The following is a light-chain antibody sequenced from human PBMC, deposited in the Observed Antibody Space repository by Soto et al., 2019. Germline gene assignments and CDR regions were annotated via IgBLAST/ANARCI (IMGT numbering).Light chain of an antibody. CDR1: QIFNSKY. Sequence: EIVLTQSPGTLSLSPGERATLSCRASQIFNSKYLAWYQQKPGQAPRLLIYGASSRASGIPDRFSGSASGTDFPLTINRLEPDDSAVYYCQQYRTWCTFGQGTRVEIK. J-gene: IGKJ1*01. V-gene: IGKV3-20*01. CDR2: GAS. CDR3: QQYRTWCT.